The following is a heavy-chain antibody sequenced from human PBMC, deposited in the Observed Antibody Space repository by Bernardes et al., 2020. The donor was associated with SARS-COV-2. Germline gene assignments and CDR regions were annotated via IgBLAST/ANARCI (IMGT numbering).Heavy chain of an antibody. CDR3: ARDSIYDVNAFDM. CDR1: GGSIRSNLYY. Sequence: SETLSLTCSVSGGSIRSNLYYWGWIRQPLGKGLEWIGSLHYRGNTYHSPSLKSRVTISVDTSKNQIFLRLTSVTTADTALYYCARDSIYDVNAFDMWVQGKMVTVSS. CDR2: LHYRGNT. D-gene: IGHD3-3*01. J-gene: IGHJ3*02. V-gene: IGHV4-39*07.